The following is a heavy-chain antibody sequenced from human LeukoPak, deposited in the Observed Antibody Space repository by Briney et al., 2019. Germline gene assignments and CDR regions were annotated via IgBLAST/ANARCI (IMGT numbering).Heavy chain of an antibody. CDR3: ARATNLEPFYFDY. Sequence: ASVKVSCKASGYTFTSYGISWVRQAPGQGLEWMGWISAYNGNTNYAQKFQGRVTVTRDTSISTAYMELSRLRSDDTAAYYCARATNLEPFYFDYWGQGTLVTVSS. CDR1: GYTFTSYG. J-gene: IGHJ4*02. D-gene: IGHD1-1*01. V-gene: IGHV1-18*01. CDR2: ISAYNGNT.